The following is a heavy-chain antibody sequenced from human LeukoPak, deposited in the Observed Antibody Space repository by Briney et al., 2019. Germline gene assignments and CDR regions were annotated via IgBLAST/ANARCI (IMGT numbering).Heavy chain of an antibody. CDR2: ISGSGGST. Sequence: GGSLRLSCAASGFSFITYDMSWVRQAPGKGLEWVSGISGSGGSTYHADSVKGRFTISRDNSKNTLYLQMNSLRAEDTAVYYCAKRGYCSGGSCSILFYFDYWGQGTLVTVSS. V-gene: IGHV3-23*01. J-gene: IGHJ4*02. D-gene: IGHD2-15*01. CDR1: GFSFITYD. CDR3: AKRGYCSGGSCSILFYFDY.